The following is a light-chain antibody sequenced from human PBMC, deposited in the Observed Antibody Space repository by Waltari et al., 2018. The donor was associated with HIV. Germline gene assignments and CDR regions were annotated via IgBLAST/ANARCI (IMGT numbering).Light chain of an antibody. J-gene: IGKJ3*01. CDR2: GVS. V-gene: IGKV3-20*01. CDR3: QQFGGSPLFS. CDR1: QSVSSGY. Sequence: IVLTQYPDTLSLSPGERATLSCRASQSVSSGYLAWYQQKPGQAPRLLIYGVSNRATGIPERFSGSGSGTDFTLTISRLEPEDFAMYFCQQFGGSPLFSFGPGTKVEIK.